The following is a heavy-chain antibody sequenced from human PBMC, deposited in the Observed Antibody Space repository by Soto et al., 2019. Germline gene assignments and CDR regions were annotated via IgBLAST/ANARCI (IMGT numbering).Heavy chain of an antibody. Sequence: GGSLRLSCAASGFTVSSYYMSWVRQAPGKGLEWVSVIYSGGNTYYADSVKGRFTISRDSSKNTLYLQMNSLRSEDTAVYYCARRAWGYDNWFDPWGQGTLVTVSS. D-gene: IGHD5-12*01. V-gene: IGHV3-53*05. CDR1: GFTVSSYY. CDR3: ARRAWGYDNWFDP. CDR2: IYSGGNT. J-gene: IGHJ5*02.